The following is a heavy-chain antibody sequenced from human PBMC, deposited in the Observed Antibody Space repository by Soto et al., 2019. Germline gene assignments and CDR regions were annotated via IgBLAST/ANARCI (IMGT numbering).Heavy chain of an antibody. V-gene: IGHV3-23*01. J-gene: IGHJ4*02. D-gene: IGHD3-10*01. Sequence: GGSLRLSCSASGFTFGDFAVHWVRQVPGKGLEWVSAISGSGGSTYYADSVKGRFTISRDNSKNTLYLQMNSLRAEDTAVYYCAKDLITMVLGVMAYWGQGTLVTVSS. CDR3: AKDLITMVLGVMAY. CDR1: GFTFGDFA. CDR2: ISGSGGST.